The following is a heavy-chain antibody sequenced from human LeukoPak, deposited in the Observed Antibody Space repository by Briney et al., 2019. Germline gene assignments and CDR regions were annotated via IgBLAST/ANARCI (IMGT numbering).Heavy chain of an antibody. D-gene: IGHD1-26*01. CDR3: AKDVEKYSGSYLGVFDI. CDR1: GFTFSTYA. V-gene: IGHV3-30*04. CDR2: ITYDGSNK. J-gene: IGHJ3*02. Sequence: PGGSLRLSCAASGFTFSTYAMHWVRQAPGKGLEWVAVITYDGSNKYYADSVTVRFTISRDNSKNTLYLQMTGLRAEDTAVYYCAKDVEKYSGSYLGVFDIWGQETMVTVSS.